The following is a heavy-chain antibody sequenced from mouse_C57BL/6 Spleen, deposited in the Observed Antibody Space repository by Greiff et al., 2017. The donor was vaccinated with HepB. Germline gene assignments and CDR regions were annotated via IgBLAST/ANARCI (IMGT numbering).Heavy chain of an antibody. Sequence: EVQRVESGGGLVKPGGSLKLSCAASGFTFSSYTMSWVRQTPEKRLEWVATISGGGGNTYYPDSVKGRFTISRDNAKNTLYLQMSSLRSEDTALYYCARHNGYYRGWYVDVWGTGTTVTVSS. CDR3: ARHNGYYRGWYVDV. CDR1: GFTFSSYT. V-gene: IGHV5-9*01. D-gene: IGHD2-3*01. CDR2: ISGGGGNT. J-gene: IGHJ1*03.